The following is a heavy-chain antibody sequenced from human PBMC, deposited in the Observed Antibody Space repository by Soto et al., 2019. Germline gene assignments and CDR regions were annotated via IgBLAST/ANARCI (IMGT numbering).Heavy chain of an antibody. CDR3: ARYNWNDHYFDY. J-gene: IGHJ4*02. Sequence: TLVNPTQTLTLTCTLSGFSLSTSGMRVSWIRQPPGKALEWLARIDWDDDKFYSTSLKTRLTISKDTSKTQVVLTVTNMDPMDTATYYCARYNWNDHYFDYWGQGTLVTVSS. CDR2: IDWDDDK. D-gene: IGHD1-1*01. V-gene: IGHV2-70*04. CDR1: GFSLSTSGMR.